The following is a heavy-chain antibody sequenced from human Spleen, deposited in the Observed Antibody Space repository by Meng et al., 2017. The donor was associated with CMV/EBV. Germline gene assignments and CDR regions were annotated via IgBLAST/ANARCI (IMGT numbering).Heavy chain of an antibody. Sequence: KVSCKPSGYSFSSYDINWVRQATGQGPEWMGWMNPNSGNAGYAQQFQGRVTLTSNASISTAYMDLSSLTSDDTAVYYCMRGMVTPYWGQGTLVTVSS. CDR2: MNPNSGNA. CDR1: GYSFSSYD. D-gene: IGHD4-23*01. V-gene: IGHV1-8*01. J-gene: IGHJ4*02. CDR3: MRGMVTPY.